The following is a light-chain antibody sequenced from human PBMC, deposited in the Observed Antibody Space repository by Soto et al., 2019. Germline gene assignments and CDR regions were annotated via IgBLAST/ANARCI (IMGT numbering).Light chain of an antibody. J-gene: IGKJ1*01. V-gene: IGKV1-39*01. CDR3: QQSYSTTWT. CDR1: QGISTY. CDR2: TAS. Sequence: DIQMTQSPSSLSESAGDRVTITCRASQGISTYLNWYQQKPGKAPKLLIYTASSLQSGVPSRFSGSGSETDFTLTISSLQPEDFATYSCQQSYSTTWTIGQGTKVDIK.